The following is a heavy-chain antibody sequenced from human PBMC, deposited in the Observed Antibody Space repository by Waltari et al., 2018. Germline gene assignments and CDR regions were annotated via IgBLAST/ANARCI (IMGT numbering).Heavy chain of an antibody. CDR2: IYSGGST. V-gene: IGHV3-23*03. J-gene: IGHJ4*02. Sequence: EVQLLESGGGLVQPGGSLRLSCAASGFPFSSSAMSLVRQAPGKGLEWVSVIYSGGSTYYADSVKGRFTISRDNSKNTLYLQMNSLRAEDTAVYYCAKGPIVVVTEKFDYWGQGTLVTVSS. CDR3: AKGPIVVVTEKFDY. CDR1: GFPFSSSA. D-gene: IGHD2-21*02.